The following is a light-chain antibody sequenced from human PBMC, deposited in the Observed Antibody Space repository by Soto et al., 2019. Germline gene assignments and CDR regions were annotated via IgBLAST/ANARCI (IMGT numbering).Light chain of an antibody. CDR1: STDVGNYNY. V-gene: IGLV2-8*01. Sequence: QSALTQPPSASGSPGQSLTISCTGTSTDVGNYNYVSWYQQHPGKAPTLMISDVNRRPSGVPDRFSGSKSGNTASLTVSGLQAEDEADYYCSSYAGSNNWVFGGGTKLTVL. CDR2: DVN. J-gene: IGLJ3*02. CDR3: SSYAGSNNWV.